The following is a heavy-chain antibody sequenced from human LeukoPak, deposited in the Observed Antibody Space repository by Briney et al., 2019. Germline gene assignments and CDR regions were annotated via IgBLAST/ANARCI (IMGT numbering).Heavy chain of an antibody. V-gene: IGHV4-34*01. CDR3: ARHGSSWPYYYYYGMDV. D-gene: IGHD6-13*01. Sequence: PSETLSLTCAVYGGSFSGYYWSWIRQPPGKGLEWIGEINHSGSTNYNPSLKSRVTISVDTSKNQFSLKLSSVTAADTAVYYCARHGSSWPYYYYYGMDVWGQGTTVTVSS. CDR2: INHSGST. CDR1: GGSFSGYY. J-gene: IGHJ6*02.